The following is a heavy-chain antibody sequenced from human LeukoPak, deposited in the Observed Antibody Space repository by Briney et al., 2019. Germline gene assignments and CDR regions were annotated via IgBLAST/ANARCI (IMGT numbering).Heavy chain of an antibody. CDR3: ASNYFDSNGYYWGFDY. CDR1: GFTFSSYW. J-gene: IGHJ4*02. D-gene: IGHD3-22*01. CDR2: ISYDGSNK. Sequence: GGSLRLSCAASGFTFSSYWMHWVRQAPGKGLEWVAVISYDGSNKYYADSVKGRFTISRDNSKNTLYLQMNSLRAEDTAVYYCASNYFDSNGYYWGFDYWGQGTLVTVSS. V-gene: IGHV3-30-3*01.